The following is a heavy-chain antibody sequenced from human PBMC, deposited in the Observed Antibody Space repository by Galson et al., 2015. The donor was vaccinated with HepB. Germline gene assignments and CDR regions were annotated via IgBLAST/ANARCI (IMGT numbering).Heavy chain of an antibody. Sequence: QSGAEVKKPGEPLKISCKASGFFISNYWIGWVRQKPGQGLEWMGVIYAGDSETRYSPSFQGQVTISANRSLNTAYLQWSSLNTSDTGMYYCARLLKFWGGPRKWFGPWGQGTLVIVSS. CDR3: ARLLKFWGGPRKWFGP. J-gene: IGHJ5*02. D-gene: IGHD3-3*01. CDR1: GFFISNYW. V-gene: IGHV5-51*01. CDR2: IYAGDSET.